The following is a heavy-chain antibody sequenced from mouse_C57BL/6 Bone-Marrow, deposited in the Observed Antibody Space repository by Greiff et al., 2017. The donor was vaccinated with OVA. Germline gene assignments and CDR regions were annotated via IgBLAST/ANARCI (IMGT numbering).Heavy chain of an antibody. Sequence: EVQLQQSGPELVKPGASVKISCKASGYSFTDYNMNWVKQSTGKSLEWIGVINPNYGTTSYNQKFKGKATLTVDQSSSTAYMQLNRLTSEDSADYCCATYYSNGPLFDYWGQGTTLTVSS. CDR1: GYSFTDYN. CDR2: INPNYGTT. CDR3: ATYYSNGPLFDY. V-gene: IGHV1-39*01. D-gene: IGHD2-5*01. J-gene: IGHJ2*01.